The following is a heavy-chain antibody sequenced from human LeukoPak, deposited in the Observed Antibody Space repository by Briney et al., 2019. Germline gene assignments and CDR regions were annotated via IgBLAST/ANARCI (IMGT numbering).Heavy chain of an antibody. Sequence: GGSLRLSCAASGFTFSSYWMSWVRQAPGKGLEWVANIKEDGSERYYVASVEGRFTISRDNAKNSVYVQMSSLKTEDTAVYYCARQSLPRYYYYYMDVWGEGTTVTVSS. CDR1: GFTFSSYW. CDR2: IKEDGSER. V-gene: IGHV3-7*01. CDR3: ARQSLPRYYYYYMDV. J-gene: IGHJ6*03. D-gene: IGHD3-9*01.